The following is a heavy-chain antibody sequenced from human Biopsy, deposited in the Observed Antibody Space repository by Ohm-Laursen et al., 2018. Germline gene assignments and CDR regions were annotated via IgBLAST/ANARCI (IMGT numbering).Heavy chain of an antibody. J-gene: IGHJ6*02. CDR3: ARDVKRYCSGTSCYSGYFGMDV. V-gene: IGHV4-61*01. D-gene: IGHD2-2*01. Sequence: SDTLSLTCTVSGGSVSDSFHFWSWIRQPPGRGLGWSGDVYFSGTTNYTPSLKSRLTISADTSKNQISLNLNSVTAADTAVYFCARDVKRYCSGTSCYSGYFGMDVWGQGTTVTVS. CDR1: GGSVSDSFHF. CDR2: VYFSGTT.